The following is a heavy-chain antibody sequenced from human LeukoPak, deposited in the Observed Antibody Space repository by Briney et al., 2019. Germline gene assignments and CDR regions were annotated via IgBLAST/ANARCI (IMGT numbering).Heavy chain of an antibody. V-gene: IGHV3-33*01. J-gene: IGHJ4*02. Sequence: GSLRLSCAASGFTFSSYGMHWVRQAPGKGLEWVAVIWYDGSNKYYADSVKGRLTISRDNSKNTLYLQMNSLRAEDTAVYYCARDSGSRYSYFDYWGQGTLVTVSS. CDR1: GFTFSSYG. CDR2: IWYDGSNK. D-gene: IGHD6-13*01. CDR3: ARDSGSRYSYFDY.